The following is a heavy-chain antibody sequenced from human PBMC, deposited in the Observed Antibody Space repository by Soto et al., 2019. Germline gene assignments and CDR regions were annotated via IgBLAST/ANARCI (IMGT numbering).Heavy chain of an antibody. D-gene: IGHD2-2*01. CDR3: AREGGYCSSTSCPFDP. CDR2: IWYDGSNK. Sequence: QVQLVESGGGVVQPGRSLRLSCAASGFTFSSYGMHWVRQAPGKGLEWLAVIWYDGSNKYYADSVKGRFTISRDNSKNTLYLQMNSLRAEDTAVYYCAREGGYCSSTSCPFDPWGQGTLVTVSS. J-gene: IGHJ5*02. CDR1: GFTFSSYG. V-gene: IGHV3-33*01.